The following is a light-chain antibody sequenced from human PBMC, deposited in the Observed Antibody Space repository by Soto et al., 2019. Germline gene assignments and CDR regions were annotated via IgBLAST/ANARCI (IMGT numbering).Light chain of an antibody. V-gene: IGKV3-11*01. J-gene: IGKJ5*01. CDR3: QQYGNSPIT. Sequence: EIVLTQSPATLSLSPGERATLSCRASQSVSSYLAWYQHKPGQAPRLLIYDAPNRATGIPARFSGSGSGTDFTLTISRLEPEDFAVYYCQQYGNSPITFGQGTRLEIK. CDR1: QSVSSY. CDR2: DAP.